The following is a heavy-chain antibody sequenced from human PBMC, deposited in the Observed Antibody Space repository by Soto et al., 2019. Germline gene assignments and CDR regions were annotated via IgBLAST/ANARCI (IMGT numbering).Heavy chain of an antibody. CDR3: ARESRSWYGSIWDY. CDR2: IYFSGGT. J-gene: IGHJ4*02. Sequence: QVQLQESGPGLVKPSETLSLTCTVSGGSISSYYWSWIRQPPGKGLEWIGYIYFSGGTNYNPSLKRRVTISVDTSKNQFSLKLSSVTAADTAVYYCARESRSWYGSIWDYWDQGTLVTVSS. CDR1: GGSISSYY. V-gene: IGHV4-59*12. D-gene: IGHD6-13*01.